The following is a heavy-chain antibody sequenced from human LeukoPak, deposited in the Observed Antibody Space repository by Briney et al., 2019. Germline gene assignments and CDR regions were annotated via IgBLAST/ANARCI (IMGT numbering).Heavy chain of an antibody. CDR3: ARGRHLRYFDWLLSAFDY. Sequence: GGSLRLSCTGSGFTFSNYVMQWVRQAPGKGLEWVAVISYDGGTKDYADSVKGRFTISRDNSKNTRYLQMNSLRAEDTAVYYCARGRHLRYFDWLLSAFDYWGQGTLVIVSS. CDR1: GFTFSNYV. CDR2: ISYDGGTK. D-gene: IGHD3-9*01. J-gene: IGHJ4*02. V-gene: IGHV3-30-3*01.